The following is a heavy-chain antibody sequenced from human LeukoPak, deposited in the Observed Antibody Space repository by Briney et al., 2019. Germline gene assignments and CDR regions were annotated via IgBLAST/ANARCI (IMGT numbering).Heavy chain of an antibody. CDR1: GGSISSYY. D-gene: IGHD3-10*01. Sequence: SETLSLTCTVSGGSISSYYWSWIRQPPGKGLEWIGYIYYSGSTNYNPSLKSRVTISVDTSKNQFSLKLSSVTAADTAVYYCARVPLVGEPPDWGQGTLVTVSS. CDR3: ARVPLVGEPPD. V-gene: IGHV4-59*08. J-gene: IGHJ4*02. CDR2: IYYSGST.